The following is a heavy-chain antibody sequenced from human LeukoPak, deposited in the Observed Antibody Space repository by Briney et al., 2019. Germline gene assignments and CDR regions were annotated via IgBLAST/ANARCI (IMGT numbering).Heavy chain of an antibody. Sequence: GGSLRLSCAASGFTFSDYYMSWIRQAPGKGLEWVSYISSSGSTIYYADSVKGRFTISRDNAKNSLYLQMNSLRAEDTAVYYCARDVGKWEMAPPGGWFDPWGQGTLVTVSS. CDR3: ARDVGKWEMAPPGGWFDP. CDR1: GFTFSDYY. V-gene: IGHV3-11*01. CDR2: ISSSGSTI. D-gene: IGHD5-24*01. J-gene: IGHJ5*02.